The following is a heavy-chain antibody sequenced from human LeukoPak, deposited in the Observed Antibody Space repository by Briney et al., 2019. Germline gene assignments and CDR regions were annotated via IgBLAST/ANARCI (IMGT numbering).Heavy chain of an antibody. D-gene: IGHD3-9*01. CDR1: GGSISSYY. CDR3: ARTNSENYDILTGYSNWFDP. Sequence: SETLSLTCTVSGGSISSYYWSWIRQPPGKGLEWIGYIYYSGSTNYNPSLKSRVTISVDTSKSQFSLKLSSVTAADTAVYYCARTNSENYDILTGYSNWFDPWGQGTLVTVSS. V-gene: IGHV4-59*01. CDR2: IYYSGST. J-gene: IGHJ5*02.